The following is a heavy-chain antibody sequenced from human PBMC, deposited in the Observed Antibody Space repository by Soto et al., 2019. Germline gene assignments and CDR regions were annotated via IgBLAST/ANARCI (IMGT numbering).Heavy chain of an antibody. V-gene: IGHV3-73*01. J-gene: IGHJ6*03. CDR1: GFTFSGSA. D-gene: IGHD3-3*01. Sequence: PGGSLRLSCAASGFTFSGSAMHWVRQASGKGLEWVGRIRSKANSYATAYAESVKGRITISRDDSKNTAYLQMNSLKTEDTAVYYCARTSIRFLEWLSPSPYYYYYMDVWGKGTTVTVSS. CDR3: ARTSIRFLEWLSPSPYYYYYMDV. CDR2: IRSKANSYAT.